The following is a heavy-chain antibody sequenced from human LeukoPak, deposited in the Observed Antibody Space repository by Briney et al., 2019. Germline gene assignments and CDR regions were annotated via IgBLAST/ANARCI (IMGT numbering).Heavy chain of an antibody. CDR1: GGSISSSSYY. Sequence: PSETLSLTCTVFGGSISSSSYYWGWIRQPPGKGLEWIGSIYYSGSTYYNPSLKSRVTISVDTSKNQFSLKLSSVTAADTAVYYCARTYYYDSSGYYYRVYFQHWGQGTLVTVSS. D-gene: IGHD3-22*01. CDR3: ARTYYYDSSGYYYRVYFQH. J-gene: IGHJ1*01. V-gene: IGHV4-39*01. CDR2: IYYSGST.